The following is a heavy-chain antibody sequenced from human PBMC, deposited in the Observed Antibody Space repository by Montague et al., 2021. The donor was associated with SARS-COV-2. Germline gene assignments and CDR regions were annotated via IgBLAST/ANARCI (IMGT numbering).Heavy chain of an antibody. CDR1: GFTFSSYD. J-gene: IGHJ6*03. V-gene: IGHV3-13*01. CDR2: IGTAGDT. D-gene: IGHD3-22*01. CDR3: ARGHHYYDSSGYLGAGYYYYYMDV. Sequence: SLRLSCAASGFTFSSYDMHWVRQATGKGLEWVSAIGTAGDTYYPGSVKGRFTISRENAKNSLYLQMNSLRVGDTAVYYCARGHHYYDSSGYLGAGYYYYYMDVWGKGTTVTVSS.